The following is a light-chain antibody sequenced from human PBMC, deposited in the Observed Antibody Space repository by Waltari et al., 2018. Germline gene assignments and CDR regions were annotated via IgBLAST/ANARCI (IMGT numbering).Light chain of an antibody. CDR2: SDN. J-gene: IGLJ3*02. Sequence: QSVLTQPPSASGTPGQRVPIPCSGSSPNLGGSSTVDWYQQFPGTAPKLLIYSDNQRPSGVPDRFSGSRSGASASLAISGLQSEDEADYYCAAWDDSLKAWVFGGGTKLTVL. V-gene: IGLV1-44*01. CDR3: AAWDDSLKAWV. CDR1: SPNLGGSST.